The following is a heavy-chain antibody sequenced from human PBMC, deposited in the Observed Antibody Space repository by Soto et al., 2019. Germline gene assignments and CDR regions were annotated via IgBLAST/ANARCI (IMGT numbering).Heavy chain of an antibody. CDR1: GYIFTSYG. D-gene: IGHD6-13*01. V-gene: IGHV1-18*01. CDR2: ISGYNGNT. CDR3: ARGAAAAPNNWFDP. J-gene: IGHJ5*02. Sequence: QVQVVQSGAEVKKPGASVKVSCKASGYIFTSYGISWVRQAPGQGLEWMGWISGYNGNTNYAQKLQGRVTMTTDTXTSTAYMEVRSLRSDDTAVYYCARGAAAAPNNWFDPWGQGTLVTVSS.